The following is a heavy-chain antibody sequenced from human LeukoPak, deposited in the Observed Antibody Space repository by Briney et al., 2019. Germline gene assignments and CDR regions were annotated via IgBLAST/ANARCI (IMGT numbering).Heavy chain of an antibody. CDR3: ARSASGYSYGDDAFDI. J-gene: IGHJ3*02. CDR1: GFTFDDYA. Sequence: PGGSLRLSCAASGFTFDDYAMHWVRQAPGKGLEWVSGISWNSGSIGYADSVKGRFTISRDNAKNSLYLQMNSLRAEDTAVYYCARSASGYSYGDDAFDIWGQGTMVTVSS. CDR2: ISWNSGSI. D-gene: IGHD5-18*01. V-gene: IGHV3-9*01.